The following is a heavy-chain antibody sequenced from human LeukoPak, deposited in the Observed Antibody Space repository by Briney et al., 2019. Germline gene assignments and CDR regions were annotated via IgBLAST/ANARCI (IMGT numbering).Heavy chain of an antibody. CDR1: GFTFDDYA. D-gene: IGHD6-13*01. CDR2: ISWNSGSI. CDR3: AKDGGPPGYSEYYFDY. J-gene: IGHJ4*02. Sequence: GGSLRLSCAASGFTFDDYAMHWVRQAPGKGLEWVSGISWNSGSIGYADSVKGRFTISRDNAKNSLYLQMNSLRAEDMALYYCAKDGGPPGYSEYYFDYWGQGTLVTVSS. V-gene: IGHV3-9*03.